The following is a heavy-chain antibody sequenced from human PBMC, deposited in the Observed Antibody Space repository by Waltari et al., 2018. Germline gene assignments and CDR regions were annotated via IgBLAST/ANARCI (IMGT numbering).Heavy chain of an antibody. CDR2: IYSGGST. J-gene: IGHJ4*02. D-gene: IGHD2-21*01. Sequence: EVQLVETGGGLIQPGGSLRLSCAASGFTVSSNYMSWVRQAPGKGLEWVSVIYSGGSTYYADSVKGRFTISRDNSKNTLYLQMNSLRAEDTAVYYCARDRALYCGGDCFSDWGQGTLVTVSS. V-gene: IGHV3-53*02. CDR1: GFTVSSNY. CDR3: ARDRALYCGGDCFSD.